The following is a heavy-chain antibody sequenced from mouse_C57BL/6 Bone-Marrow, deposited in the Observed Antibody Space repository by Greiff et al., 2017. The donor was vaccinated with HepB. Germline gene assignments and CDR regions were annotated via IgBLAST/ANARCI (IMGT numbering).Heavy chain of an antibody. V-gene: IGHV1-64*01. D-gene: IGHD1-1*01. J-gene: IGHJ2*01. CDR2: IHPNSGST. CDR3: LTTVVARGFDY. Sequence: QVQLQQPGAELVKPGASVKLSCKASGYTFTSYWMHWVKQRPGQGLEWIGMIHPNSGSTNYNEKFKSKATLTVDKSSSTAYMQLSSLTSEDSAVYYCLTTVVARGFDYWGQGTTLTVSS. CDR1: GYTFTSYW.